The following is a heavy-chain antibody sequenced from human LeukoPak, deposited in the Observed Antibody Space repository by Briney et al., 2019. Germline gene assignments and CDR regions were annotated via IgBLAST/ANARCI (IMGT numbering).Heavy chain of an antibody. D-gene: IGHD3-10*01. CDR1: GYTLTELS. CDR2: FDPEDGET. CDR3: ATITMGGSGYDY. V-gene: IGHV1-24*01. Sequence: ASVKVSSKVSGYTLTELSMHWVRQAPGKGLEWMGGFDPEDGETIYAQKFQGRVTMTEDTSTDTAYMELSSLRSEDTAVYYCATITMGGSGYDYWGQGTLVTVSS. J-gene: IGHJ4*02.